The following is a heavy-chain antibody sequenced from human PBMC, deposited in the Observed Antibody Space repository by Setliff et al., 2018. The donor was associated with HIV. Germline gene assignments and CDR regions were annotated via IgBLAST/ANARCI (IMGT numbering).Heavy chain of an antibody. CDR3: ARVDCSSTRCYAFDI. Sequence: ASVKVSCKASGYTFTGYHMHWVRQAPGQGLEWMGWINPHSGGTKYAQKFQGRVTMTRDTSISAAYTELSRLRSDDTAVYYCARVDCSSTRCYAFDIWGQGTMVTVSS. V-gene: IGHV1-2*02. D-gene: IGHD2-2*01. CDR1: GYTFTGYH. J-gene: IGHJ3*02. CDR2: INPHSGGT.